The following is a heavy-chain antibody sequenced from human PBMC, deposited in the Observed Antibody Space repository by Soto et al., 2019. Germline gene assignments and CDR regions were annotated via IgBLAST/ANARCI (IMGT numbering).Heavy chain of an antibody. D-gene: IGHD5-12*01. CDR3: ARGGWATMEDYYYYMDA. J-gene: IGHJ6*03. CDR1: GYTFTSYD. V-gene: IGHV1-8*01. CDR2: MNPNSGNT. Sequence: GASVKVSCKASGYTFTSYDINWVRQATGQGLEWMGWMNPNSGNTGYAQKFQGRVTMTRNTSISTAYMELSSLRSEDTAVYYCARGGWATMEDYYYYMDAWGKGTTVTISS.